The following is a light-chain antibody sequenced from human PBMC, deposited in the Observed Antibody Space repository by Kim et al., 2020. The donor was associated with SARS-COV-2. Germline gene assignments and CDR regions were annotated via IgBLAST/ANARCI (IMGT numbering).Light chain of an antibody. CDR3: QVWDSSGDHHVR. Sequence: SYELTQPPSVSVAPGKTATITCGGTNIGTKSVHWYQQRPGQAPVLVISYDRDRPSGIPERFSGSNSGNTATLTISWVEAGDEADYYCQVWDSSGDHHVRFGGGTQLTVL. J-gene: IGLJ2*01. CDR2: YDR. CDR1: NIGTKS. V-gene: IGLV3-21*04.